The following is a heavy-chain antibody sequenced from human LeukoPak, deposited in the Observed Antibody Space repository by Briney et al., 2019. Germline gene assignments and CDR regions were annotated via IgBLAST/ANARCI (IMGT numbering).Heavy chain of an antibody. Sequence: KHGESLKISCKGSGYSFTSYWISWVRQMPGIGLEWRAWLAPSDSNTNYSSSFQGHVPMSADKSMSTAYLQWSSLKASDTAMYDCARLGMTTVTTLASHTAMVQDYWGQGTLVTVSS. V-gene: IGHV5-10-1*01. CDR2: LAPSDSNT. CDR3: ARLGMTTVTTLASHTAMVQDY. CDR1: GYSFTSYW. D-gene: IGHD4-17*01. J-gene: IGHJ4*02.